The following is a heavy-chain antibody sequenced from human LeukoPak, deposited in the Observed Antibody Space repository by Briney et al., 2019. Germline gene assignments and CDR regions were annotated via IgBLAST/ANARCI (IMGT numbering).Heavy chain of an antibody. Sequence: GGSLRLACVVSGFTFDQYGLSWVRQAPGKGLEGVSSISGRGKTTDYADSVKGRFTVSRDNSKNTLYLQMNSLRVEDMAVYYCAKDRIVVSPPGIAGFDHWGQGLLVAVSS. D-gene: IGHD2-15*01. V-gene: IGHV3-23*01. CDR1: GFTFDQYG. CDR2: ISGRGKTT. J-gene: IGHJ4*02. CDR3: AKDRIVVSPPGIAGFDH.